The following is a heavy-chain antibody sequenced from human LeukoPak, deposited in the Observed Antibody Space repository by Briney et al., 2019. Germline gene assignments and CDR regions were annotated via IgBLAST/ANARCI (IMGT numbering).Heavy chain of an antibody. J-gene: IGHJ4*02. CDR1: GFTFTSYA. CDR3: AKDGPLVGPYYFDY. CDR2: ISGSGVST. Sequence: GGSLRLSCAASGFTFTSYAMNWVRQAPGKGLEWVSAISGSGVSTYYADFVKGRFTISRDNSKNMLYLQMNSQRAEDTAVYYCAKDGPLVGPYYFDYWGQGTLVTVSS. V-gene: IGHV3-23*01. D-gene: IGHD1-26*01.